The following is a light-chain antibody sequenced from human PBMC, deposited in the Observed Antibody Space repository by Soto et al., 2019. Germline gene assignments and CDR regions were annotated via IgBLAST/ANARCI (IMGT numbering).Light chain of an antibody. V-gene: IGKV3-15*01. CDR2: DAS. CDR1: QSVNSN. Sequence: EIVMTQSPATLSVSPGERATLSCRASQSVNSNLAWYRQKPGQAPRLLISDASTRATGAPARFSGRGSGTEFTLTISSLQSEDSGIYYCQQYNFWPPLTFGGGTKVEIK. J-gene: IGKJ4*01. CDR3: QQYNFWPPLT.